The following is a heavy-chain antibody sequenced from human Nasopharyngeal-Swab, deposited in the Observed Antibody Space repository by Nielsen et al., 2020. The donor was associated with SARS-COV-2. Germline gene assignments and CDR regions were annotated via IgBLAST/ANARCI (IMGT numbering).Heavy chain of an antibody. V-gene: IGHV4-39*07. CDR1: GGSISSSSYY. CDR2: IYYSGST. J-gene: IGHJ6*02. D-gene: IGHD3-10*01. Sequence: ESLKISCTVSGGSISSSSYYWGWIRQPPGKGLEWIGSIYYSGSTYYNPSLKSRVTISVDTSKNQFSLKLSSVTAADTAVYYCARSSPGSPGGYYYGMDVWGQGTTVTVSS. CDR3: ARSSPGSPGGYYYGMDV.